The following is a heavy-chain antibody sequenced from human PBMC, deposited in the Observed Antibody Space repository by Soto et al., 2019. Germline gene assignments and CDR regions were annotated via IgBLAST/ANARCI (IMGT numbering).Heavy chain of an antibody. V-gene: IGHV3-48*01. CDR3: ARELNYGLFDY. CDR2: ISSSSSTI. CDR1: GFTFSSYS. Sequence: EVQLVESGGGLVQPGGSLRLSCAASGFTFSSYSMNWVRQAPGKGLEWVSYISSSSSTIYYADSVKGRFTISRDNAKNLLYLQMNSLRAEDTAVYYCARELNYGLFDYWGQGTLVTVSS. D-gene: IGHD4-17*01. J-gene: IGHJ4*02.